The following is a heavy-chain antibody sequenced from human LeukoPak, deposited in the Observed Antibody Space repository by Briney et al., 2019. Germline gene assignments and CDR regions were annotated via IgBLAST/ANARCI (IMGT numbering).Heavy chain of an antibody. CDR3: ASTNWNDIDY. J-gene: IGHJ4*02. CDR1: GGSFSGYY. CDR2: INLGGST. Sequence: SETLSLTCAVYGGSFSGYYWSWIRQPPGKGLEWIGEINLGGSTNYNPSLKSRVTISVDKSKNQFSLKLSSVTAADTAVYYCASTNWNDIDYWGQGTLVTVSS. D-gene: IGHD1-1*01. V-gene: IGHV4-34*01.